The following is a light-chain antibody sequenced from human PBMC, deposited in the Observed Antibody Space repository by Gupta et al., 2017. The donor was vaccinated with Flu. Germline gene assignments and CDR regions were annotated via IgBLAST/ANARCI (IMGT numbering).Light chain of an antibody. CDR2: AAS. CDR3: QQGDGFPRT. Sequence: DIQMTQSPSSLSASVGDRVTVTCRASQTISSYLNWYQQRPGKAPKLLISAASTLQSGVPSRFSGSGSGTDFTLTISRLQPEDFATYYCQQGDGFPRTFGQGTKVEIK. V-gene: IGKV1-39*01. J-gene: IGKJ1*01. CDR1: QTISSY.